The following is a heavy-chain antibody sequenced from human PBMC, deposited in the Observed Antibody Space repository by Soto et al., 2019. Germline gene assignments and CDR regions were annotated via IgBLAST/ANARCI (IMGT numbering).Heavy chain of an antibody. Sequence: QVQLIQSEAEVKKPGSSVRVSCTASGGIFGSHGFSWVRQAPGQRLEWVGGFIPIFRTLTYTEKFQARVRIAADESTNTVYLDLSSLTSEDKAVYYCVRDRRIYYSDPHDEFVASDYELWGQGTMVSVSS. CDR1: GGIFGSHG. CDR2: FIPIFRTL. J-gene: IGHJ3*01. CDR3: VRDRRIYYSDPHDEFVASDYEL. D-gene: IGHD3-22*01. V-gene: IGHV1-69*01.